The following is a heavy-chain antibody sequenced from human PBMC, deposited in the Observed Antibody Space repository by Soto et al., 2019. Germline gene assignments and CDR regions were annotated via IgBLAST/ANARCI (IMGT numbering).Heavy chain of an antibody. J-gene: IGHJ5*02. D-gene: IGHD6-6*01. Sequence: KPSETLSLTCAVSGGSISSSNWWSWVRQPPGKGLEWIGEIYHSGSTNYNPSLKSRVTISVDKSKNQFSLKLSSVTAADTAVYYCPRANGRLADRPGRSDWFDPWGQGTLVTVSS. CDR2: IYHSGST. V-gene: IGHV4-4*02. CDR3: PRANGRLADRPGRSDWFDP. CDR1: GGSISSSNW.